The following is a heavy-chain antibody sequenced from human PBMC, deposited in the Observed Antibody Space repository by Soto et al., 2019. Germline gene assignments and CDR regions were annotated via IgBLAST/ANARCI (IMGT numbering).Heavy chain of an antibody. CDR1: GGSIGSYY. CDR2: IYNSGSA. D-gene: IGHD5-18*01. V-gene: IGHV4-59*01. J-gene: IGHJ3*02. CDR3: ARNMVRCPPGPRNDAFDI. Sequence: QVHLQQSGPGVVKPSETLSLSCSVSGGSIGSYYWSWIRQPPGKGLEWIGHIYNSGSATYNPSLDSPVTIALDTSKNQFSLKLNSVTAADTAVYYCARNMVRCPPGPRNDAFDIWGQGTMVTVSS.